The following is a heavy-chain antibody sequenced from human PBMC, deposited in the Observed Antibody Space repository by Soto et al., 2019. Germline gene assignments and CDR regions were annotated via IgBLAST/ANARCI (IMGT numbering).Heavy chain of an antibody. CDR1: GFSLSTSGMR. V-gene: IGHV2-70*04. D-gene: IGHD3-3*01. J-gene: IGHJ6*02. Sequence: SGPTLVNPTQTLTLTCTFSGFSLSTSGMRVSWIRQPPGKALEWLARIDWDDDKFYSTSLKTRLTISEDTSKNQVVLTMTNMDPVDTATYYCAAVGFLEWPNILTDVWGQGTTVTVSS. CDR3: AAVGFLEWPNILTDV. CDR2: IDWDDDK.